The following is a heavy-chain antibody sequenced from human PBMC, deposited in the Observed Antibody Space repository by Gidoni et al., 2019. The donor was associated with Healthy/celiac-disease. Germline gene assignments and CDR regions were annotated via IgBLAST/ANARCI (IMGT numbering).Heavy chain of an antibody. J-gene: IGHJ6*02. Sequence: QLQLQESGPGLVKPSETLSLTCTVSGGSISSSSYYWGRIRQPPGKGLEWIGSIYYSGSTYYNPSLKSRVTISVDTSKNQFSLKLSSVTAADTAVYYCARLRGSRGVTSYYYYYYGMDVWGQGTTVTVSS. CDR3: ARLRGSRGVTSYYYYYYGMDV. D-gene: IGHD6-13*01. CDR2: IYYSGST. V-gene: IGHV4-39*01. CDR1: GGSISSSSYY.